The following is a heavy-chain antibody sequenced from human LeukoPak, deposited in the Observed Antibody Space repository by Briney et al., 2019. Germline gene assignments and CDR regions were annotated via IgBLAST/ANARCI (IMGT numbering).Heavy chain of an antibody. D-gene: IGHD3-9*01. V-gene: IGHV4-39*07. CDR3: ARTHFDSLGWFDP. J-gene: IGHJ5*02. CDR1: GGSMRSSNFY. Sequence: YPSETLSLTCTVSGGSMRSSNFYWGWIRQPPGKGLEWIGNINYSGLTYYNPSVKSRVTLSVDVSKNRFSLHLTSVTAADTALYFCARTHFDSLGWFDPWGQGIQVIVSS. CDR2: INYSGLT.